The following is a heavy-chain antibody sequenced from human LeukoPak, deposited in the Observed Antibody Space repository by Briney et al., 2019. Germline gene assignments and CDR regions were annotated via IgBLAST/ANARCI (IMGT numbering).Heavy chain of an antibody. Sequence: GGSLRLSCAASRFTFSSYGMHWVRQAPGKGLEWVAFIQYDGSNKYYADSVKGRFTISRDNSKNTLYLQMNSLRAEDTAVYYCAKDYSLYFDYWGQGTPVTVSS. D-gene: IGHD2-21*01. CDR3: AKDYSLYFDY. CDR2: IQYDGSNK. CDR1: RFTFSSYG. V-gene: IGHV3-30*02. J-gene: IGHJ4*02.